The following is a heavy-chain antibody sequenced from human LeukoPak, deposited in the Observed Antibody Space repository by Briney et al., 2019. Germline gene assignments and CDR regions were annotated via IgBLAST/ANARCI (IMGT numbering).Heavy chain of an antibody. CDR2: INPNSGGT. J-gene: IGHJ6*02. CDR1: GYTFTGYY. CDR3: ARDLEMTTVTTFYYYGMDV. Sequence: ASVKVSCKASGYTFTGYYMHWVRQAPGQGLEWMGWINPNSGGTNYAQEFQGRVTMTRDTSISTAYMELSRLRSDDTAVYYCARDLEMTTVTTFYYYGMDVWGQGTTVTVSS. D-gene: IGHD4-17*01. V-gene: IGHV1-2*02.